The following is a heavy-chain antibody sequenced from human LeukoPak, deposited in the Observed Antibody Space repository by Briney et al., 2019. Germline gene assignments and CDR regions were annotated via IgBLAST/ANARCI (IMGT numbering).Heavy chain of an antibody. CDR3: ARDSHSLRWYL. Sequence: PSETLSLTCSVSGGSINDFYWSWLRQPPGKGLEWIGYISYSGSTSYSPSLKRRVTISMDTSKNQFSLNVISVTAADTAVYYCARDSHSLRWYLWGRGTLVTVSS. CDR2: ISYSGST. J-gene: IGHJ2*01. CDR1: GGSINDFY. D-gene: IGHD3-10*01. V-gene: IGHV4-59*01.